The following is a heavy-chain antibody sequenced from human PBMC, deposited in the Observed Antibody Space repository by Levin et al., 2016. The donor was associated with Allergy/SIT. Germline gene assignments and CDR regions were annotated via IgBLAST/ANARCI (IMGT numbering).Heavy chain of an antibody. J-gene: IGHJ4*02. CDR1: GGSISSGGYS. Sequence: SQTLSLTCAVSGGSISSGGYSWSWIRQPPGKGLEWIGYIYHSGSTYYNPSLKSRVTISVDRSKNQFSLKLSSVTAADTAVYYCARGRTGTREELDYWGQGTLVTVSS. CDR3: ARGRTGTREELDY. V-gene: IGHV4-30-2*01. CDR2: IYHSGST. D-gene: IGHD1/OR15-1a*01.